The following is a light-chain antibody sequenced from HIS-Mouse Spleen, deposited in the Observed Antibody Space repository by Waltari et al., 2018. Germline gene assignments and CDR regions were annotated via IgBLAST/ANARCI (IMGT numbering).Light chain of an antibody. CDR3: QQRSNWPPWT. CDR2: DAS. J-gene: IGKJ1*01. Sequence: EIVLTQSQATLYLSPGERATLPCRASQSVSSYLAWYQQKPGQAPRLLIYDASNRATGIPARFSGSGSGTDFTLTISSLEPEDFAVYYCQQRSNWPPWTFGQGTKVEIK. V-gene: IGKV3-11*01. CDR1: QSVSSY.